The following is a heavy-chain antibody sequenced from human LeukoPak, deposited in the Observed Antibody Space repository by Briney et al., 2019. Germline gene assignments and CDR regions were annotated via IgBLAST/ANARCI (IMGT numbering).Heavy chain of an antibody. Sequence: GGSLRLSCAASGFTFSSYSMNWVRQAPGKGLEWVSSISSSNSYIYYADSVKGRFTISRDNAKNSLYLQMNSLRAEDTAVYYCAIDSTPYYDFWSGLTYYYMDVWGKGTTVTVSS. CDR1: GFTFSSYS. J-gene: IGHJ6*03. V-gene: IGHV3-21*01. CDR2: ISSSNSYI. CDR3: AIDSTPYYDFWSGLTYYYMDV. D-gene: IGHD3-3*01.